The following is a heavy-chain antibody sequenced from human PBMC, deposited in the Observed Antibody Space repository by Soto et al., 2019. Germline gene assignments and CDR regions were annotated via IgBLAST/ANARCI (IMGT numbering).Heavy chain of an antibody. D-gene: IGHD7-27*01. CDR2: NSHSWST. CDR3: AREPGP. J-gene: IGHJ5*02. Sequence: HLQLQESGSGLVKPSQTLSLTCAVSGGSISSGGYSWSWIRQPPGKGPEWIGYNSHSWSTYYNPPLKSRVTISVDRSKNQFSLKLSSVTSADTAVYYCAREPGPWGQGTLVTVSS. V-gene: IGHV4-30-2*01. CDR1: GGSISSGGYS.